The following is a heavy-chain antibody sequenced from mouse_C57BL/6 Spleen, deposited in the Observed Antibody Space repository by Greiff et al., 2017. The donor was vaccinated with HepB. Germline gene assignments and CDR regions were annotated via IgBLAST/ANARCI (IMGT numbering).Heavy chain of an antibody. D-gene: IGHD4-1*01. V-gene: IGHV1-61*01. CDR2: IYPSDSET. CDR3: ARGGPNWVFDY. CDR1: GYTFTSYW. J-gene: IGHJ2*01. Sequence: QVQLQQPGAELVRPGSSVKLSCKASGYTFTSYWMDWVKQRPGQGLEWIGNIYPSDSETHYNQKFKDKATLTVDKSSSTAYMKLSSLTSEDSAVYYCARGGPNWVFDYWGQGTTLTVSS.